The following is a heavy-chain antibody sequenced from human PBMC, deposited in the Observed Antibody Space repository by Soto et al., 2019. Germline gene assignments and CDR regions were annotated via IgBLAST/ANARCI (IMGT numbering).Heavy chain of an antibody. CDR1: GGSISSGGYY. D-gene: IGHD2-15*01. J-gene: IGHJ6*03. V-gene: IGHV4-31*03. CDR2: IYYSGST. CDR3: ARDGKRGYCSGGSCAAGYYYYMDG. Sequence: SETLSLTCTVSGGSISSGGYYWSWIRQHPGKGLEWIGYIYYSGSTYYNPSLKSRVTISVDTSKNQFSLKLSSVTAADTAVYYCARDGKRGYCSGGSCAAGYYYYMDGWGKGNTVTFSS.